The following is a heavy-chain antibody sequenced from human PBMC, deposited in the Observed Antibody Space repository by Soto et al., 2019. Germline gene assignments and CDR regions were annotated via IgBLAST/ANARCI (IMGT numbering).Heavy chain of an antibody. CDR1: GFTFSSYY. CDR2: IRHDGSGQ. D-gene: IGHD3-10*01. V-gene: IGHV3-7*01. CDR3: VRDDGTMTLVRGARTQCGY. J-gene: IGHJ4*02. Sequence: EVQLVESGGALVQPGGSLRLSCAASGFTFSSYYMSLVRQAPGKGLEWVANIRHDGSGQFYVDSVKGRFTISRDNAHNTQDMQMISLGAEDTAVYYGVRDDGTMTLVRGARTQCGYWGQGTTVTVSS.